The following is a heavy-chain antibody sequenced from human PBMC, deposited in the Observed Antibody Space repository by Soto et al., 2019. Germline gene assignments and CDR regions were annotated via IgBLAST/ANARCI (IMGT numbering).Heavy chain of an antibody. CDR3: ARFRGGAQGVFDS. CDR1: GGSISSYY. D-gene: IGHD3-16*01. V-gene: IGHV4-4*07. Sequence: PSEALSLTCTVSGGSISSYYWSWIRQPAGKGLEWIGRIFSSGSTNSNPSLKGRVTMSINTSKNQFSLKLNSVTAADTAVYYCARFRGGAQGVFDSWGQGNLVTVS. CDR2: IFSSGST. J-gene: IGHJ4*02.